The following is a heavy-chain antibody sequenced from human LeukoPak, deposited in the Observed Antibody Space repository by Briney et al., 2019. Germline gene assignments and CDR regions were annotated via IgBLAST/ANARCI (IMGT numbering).Heavy chain of an antibody. CDR3: ARDMGYSGSWPGYFDY. CDR1: GFTFSSYS. Sequence: GGSLRLSCVASGFTFSSYSMSWVRQAPGQGLEWVSYIDTSSSTIDYADSVKGRFTISRDNAKNSLYLQMKSLRAEDTTVYYCARDMGYSGSWPGYFDYWGQGVLVTVSS. CDR2: IDTSSSTI. D-gene: IGHD1-26*01. V-gene: IGHV3-48*04. J-gene: IGHJ4*02.